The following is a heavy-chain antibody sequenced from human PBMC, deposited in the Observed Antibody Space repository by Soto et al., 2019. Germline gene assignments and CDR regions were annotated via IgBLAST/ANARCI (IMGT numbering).Heavy chain of an antibody. D-gene: IGHD6-13*01. J-gene: IGHJ5*02. Sequence: SETLSLTCTVSGGSISSGGYYWSWIRQHPGKGLEWIGNIYYSGRTYYNPSLKSRVTISVDTSKNQFSLKVSSVTGADTAVYYCARVFSDRSSFFDPWGQETLVTVSS. CDR3: ARVFSDRSSFFDP. CDR1: GGSISSGGYY. CDR2: IYYSGRT. V-gene: IGHV4-31*03.